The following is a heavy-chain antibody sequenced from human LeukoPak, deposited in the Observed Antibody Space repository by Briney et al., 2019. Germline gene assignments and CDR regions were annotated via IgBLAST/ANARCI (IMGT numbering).Heavy chain of an antibody. CDR2: ISAYNGNT. Sequence: ASVKVSCKASGYTFTSYGISWVRQAPGQGLEWMGWISAYNGNTNYAQKLQGRVTMTTDTSTSTAYMELRSLRSDDTAVYYYARGVAVAGSGRGYYMDVWGKGTTVTVSS. CDR1: GYTFTSYG. CDR3: ARGVAVAGSGRGYYMDV. J-gene: IGHJ6*03. D-gene: IGHD6-19*01. V-gene: IGHV1-18*01.